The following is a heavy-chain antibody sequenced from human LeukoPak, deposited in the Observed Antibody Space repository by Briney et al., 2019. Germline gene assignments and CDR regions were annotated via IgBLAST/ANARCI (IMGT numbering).Heavy chain of an antibody. V-gene: IGHV4-59*01. D-gene: IGHD3-10*01. Sequence: SETLSLTCTVSGASISSYYWDWIRQPPGKGLEWIGYIYYGGSTNYNPSLKSRVTISVDTSKNQLSLNLTSVTAADTAVYYCAREITMVRGVLTFDPWGQGTLVTVSS. CDR3: AREITMVRGVLTFDP. CDR2: IYYGGST. CDR1: GASISSYY. J-gene: IGHJ5*02.